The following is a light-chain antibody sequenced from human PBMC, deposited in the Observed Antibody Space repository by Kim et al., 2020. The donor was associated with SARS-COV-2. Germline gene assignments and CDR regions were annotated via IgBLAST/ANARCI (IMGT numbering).Light chain of an antibody. CDR2: GKN. J-gene: IGLJ2*01. CDR3: NSRDSSGNHVV. V-gene: IGLV3-19*01. Sequence: SSELTQDPAVSLALGRPVSIPCPGDSLRSSYASWYQQKPGQAPVLVIYGKNNRPSGIPDRFSGSSSGNTASLTITGAQAEDEADYYCNSRDSSGNHVVFG. CDR1: SLRSSY.